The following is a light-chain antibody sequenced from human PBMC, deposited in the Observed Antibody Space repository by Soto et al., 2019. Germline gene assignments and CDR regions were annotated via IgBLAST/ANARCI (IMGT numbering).Light chain of an antibody. Sequence: EIVMTQSPATLSVSPGEIATLSCSASQSVSSSYLAWYQQKPGQAPRLLIYGASSRATGIPDRFSGSGSGTDFTLTISRLEPEDFAVYYCQQYGSSPTTFGQGTKVDI. CDR2: GAS. V-gene: IGKV3-20*01. CDR3: QQYGSSPTT. J-gene: IGKJ1*01. CDR1: QSVSSSY.